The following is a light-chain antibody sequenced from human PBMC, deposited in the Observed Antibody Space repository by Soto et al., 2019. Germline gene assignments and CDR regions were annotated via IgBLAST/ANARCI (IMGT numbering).Light chain of an antibody. CDR2: RNT. CDR1: TCNIGAGFD. CDR3: QSYDSSLSAYV. V-gene: IGLV1-40*01. J-gene: IGLJ1*01. Sequence: SVLTQPPSVSGAPGHRVTISCTGSTCNIGAGFDLHWYQHLPGTAPKLLIYRNTNRPSGVPDRFSGSKSGTSASLAITGLQAEDEADYYCQSYDSSLSAYVFGTGTKVTVL.